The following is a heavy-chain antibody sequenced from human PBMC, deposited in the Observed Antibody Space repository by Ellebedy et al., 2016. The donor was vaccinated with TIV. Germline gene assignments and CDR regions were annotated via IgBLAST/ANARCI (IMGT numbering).Heavy chain of an antibody. V-gene: IGHV1-24*01. CDR3: ATDLVGASDY. CDR1: GYSLTDLS. CDR2: SDPEDGER. J-gene: IGHJ4*02. D-gene: IGHD3-16*01. Sequence: AASVKVSCKVSGYSLTDLSMHWVRQAPGKGLEWMGGSDPEDGERMYAHNFQGRVTMTDDTSTDTAYMELNSLRSEDSAMYDCATDLVGASDYWGQGTLVIVSS.